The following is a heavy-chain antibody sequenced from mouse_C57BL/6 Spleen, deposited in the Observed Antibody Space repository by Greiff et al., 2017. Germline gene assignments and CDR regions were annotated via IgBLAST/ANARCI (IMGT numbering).Heavy chain of an antibody. CDR1: GYTFTSYW. D-gene: IGHD2-1*01. J-gene: IGHJ4*01. V-gene: IGHV1-61*01. Sequence: QVQLQQPGAELVRPGSSVKLSCKASGYTFTSYWMDWVKQRPGQGLEWIGNIYPSDSETHYNQKFKDKATLTVDKSSSTAYMQLSSLTSEDSAVYYCARRGLHYGNYYAMDYWGQGTSVTVSS. CDR2: IYPSDSET. CDR3: ARRGLHYGNYYAMDY.